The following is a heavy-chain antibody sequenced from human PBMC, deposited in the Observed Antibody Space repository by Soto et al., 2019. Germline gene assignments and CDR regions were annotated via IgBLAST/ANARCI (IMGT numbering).Heavy chain of an antibody. D-gene: IGHD6-19*01. CDR1: GGPFSGYY. V-gene: IGHV4-34*01. Sequence: SETLSLTCAVYGGPFSGYYWSWIRQPPGKGLEWIGEINHSGSTNYNPSLKSRVTISVDTSKNQFSLKLSSVTAADTAVYYCASGGIAVDDAFDYWGQGTLVTVSS. CDR2: INHSGST. J-gene: IGHJ4*02. CDR3: ASGGIAVDDAFDY.